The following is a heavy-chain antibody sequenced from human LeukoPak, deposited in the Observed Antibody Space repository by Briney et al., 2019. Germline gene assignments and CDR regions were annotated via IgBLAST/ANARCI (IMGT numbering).Heavy chain of an antibody. J-gene: IGHJ4*02. V-gene: IGHV4-39*07. Sequence: SETLSLTCTVSGGSISSSTYYWGWIRQPPGKGLEWIGSLYYTGSTYYNLSLKSRVTISVDTSKNQFSLKLSSVTAADTAVYYCARLYGDCLDYWGQGTLVTVSS. CDR1: GGSISSSTYY. CDR3: ARLYGDCLDY. D-gene: IGHD4-17*01. CDR2: LYYTGST.